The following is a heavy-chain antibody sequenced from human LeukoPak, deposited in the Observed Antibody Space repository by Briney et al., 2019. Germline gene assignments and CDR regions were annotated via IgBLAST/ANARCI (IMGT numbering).Heavy chain of an antibody. V-gene: IGHV6-1*01. Sequence: SPTLSLTCAISGDSVSSNSATWNWLRQSPSRGLEWLGRTYYRSKWYNDYAVSVKSRITIHPDTSKNQFSLQLNSVTPEDTAVYYCARGDSSSWYFLGAFDIWGQGTMVTVSS. CDR1: GDSVSSNSAT. CDR3: ARGDSSSWYFLGAFDI. D-gene: IGHD6-13*01. J-gene: IGHJ3*02. CDR2: TYYRSKWYN.